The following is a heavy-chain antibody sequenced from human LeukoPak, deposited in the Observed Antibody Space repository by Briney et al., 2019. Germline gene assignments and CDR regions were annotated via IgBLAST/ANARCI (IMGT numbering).Heavy chain of an antibody. CDR2: IYHSGST. D-gene: IGHD3-10*01. Sequence: SGTLSLTCAVSGGSISSSNWWSWVRQPPGKGLEWIGEIYHSGSTNYNPSLKSRVTISVDKSKNQFSLKLSSVTAADTAVYYCARGRTMVRGVKGCDYWGQGTLVTVSS. CDR1: GGSISSSNW. V-gene: IGHV4-4*02. J-gene: IGHJ4*02. CDR3: ARGRTMVRGVKGCDY.